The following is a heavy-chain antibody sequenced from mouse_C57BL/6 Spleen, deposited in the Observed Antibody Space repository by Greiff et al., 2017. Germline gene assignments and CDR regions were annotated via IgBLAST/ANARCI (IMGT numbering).Heavy chain of an antibody. CDR3: ARDRAYYSNLAWFAY. J-gene: IGHJ3*01. V-gene: IGHV5-4*01. D-gene: IGHD2-5*01. CDR2: ISDGGSYT. Sequence: EVQVVESGGGLVKPGGSLKLSCAASGFTFSSYAMSWVRQTPEKRLEWVATISDGGSYTYYPDNVKGRFTISRDNAKNNLYLQMSHLKSEDTAMYYCARDRAYYSNLAWFAYWGQGTLVTVSA. CDR1: GFTFSSYA.